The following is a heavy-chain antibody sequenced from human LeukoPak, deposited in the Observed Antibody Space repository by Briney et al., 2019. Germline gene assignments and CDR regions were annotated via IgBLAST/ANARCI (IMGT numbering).Heavy chain of an antibody. J-gene: IGHJ4*02. Sequence: GGSLRLSCAASGFTFSSYGMSWVRQAPGKGLEWVSAISGSGGSTYYADSVKGRFTISRDNSKNTLYLQMNSLRAEDTAVYYCAKDPALVRGVISHIDYWGQGTLVTVSS. CDR1: GFTFSSYG. CDR2: ISGSGGST. V-gene: IGHV3-23*01. CDR3: AKDPALVRGVISHIDY. D-gene: IGHD3-10*01.